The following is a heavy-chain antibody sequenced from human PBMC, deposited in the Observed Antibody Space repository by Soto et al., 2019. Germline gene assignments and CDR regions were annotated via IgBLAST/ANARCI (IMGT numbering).Heavy chain of an antibody. Sequence: PVGSLRLSCAASGFTFSSYAMSWVRQAPGKGLEWVSAISGSGGSTYYADSVKGRFTISRDNSKNTLYLQMNSLRAEDTAVYYCAKEGDYYDSSGYYYALGYFDYWGQGTLVTVSS. J-gene: IGHJ4*02. D-gene: IGHD3-22*01. CDR1: GFTFSSYA. CDR2: ISGSGGST. CDR3: AKEGDYYDSSGYYYALGYFDY. V-gene: IGHV3-23*01.